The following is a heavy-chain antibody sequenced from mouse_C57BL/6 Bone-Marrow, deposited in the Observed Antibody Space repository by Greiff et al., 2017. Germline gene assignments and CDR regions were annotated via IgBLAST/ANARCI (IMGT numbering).Heavy chain of an antibody. V-gene: IGHV14-2*01. CDR1: GFNIKEYY. CDR2: IDPEDGET. Sequence: EVQLQQSGAELVKPGASVKLSCTASGFNIKEYYMHWVKQRTEQGLEWIGRIDPEDGETKYAPKFQGKATITADTSSNTAYLQLSSLTSEDTAVYYCARRDPWYFDVWGTGTTVTVSS. D-gene: IGHD3-3*01. CDR3: ARRDPWYFDV. J-gene: IGHJ1*03.